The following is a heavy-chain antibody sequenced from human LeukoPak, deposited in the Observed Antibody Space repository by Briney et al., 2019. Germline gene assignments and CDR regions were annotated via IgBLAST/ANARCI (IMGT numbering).Heavy chain of an antibody. V-gene: IGHV4-38-2*01. Sequence: PSETLSLTCAVSGYSVSSGYYWGWLRQPPGKGLEWIGSIYHSGSTYYNPSLKSRVTISVDTSKTQFSLKLSSVTAADTAVYYCARLNYDILTGYYPENYWGQGTLVTVSS. CDR1: GYSVSSGYY. J-gene: IGHJ4*02. D-gene: IGHD3-9*01. CDR2: IYHSGST. CDR3: ARLNYDILTGYYPENY.